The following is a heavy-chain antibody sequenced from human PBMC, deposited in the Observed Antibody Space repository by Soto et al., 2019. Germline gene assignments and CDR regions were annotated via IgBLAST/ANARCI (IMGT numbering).Heavy chain of an antibody. J-gene: IGHJ3*02. CDR1: GFSFISYS. Sequence: LRLSFAASGFSFISYSMSWVRQAPGKGLERVSYISNSGSVIHDADSVKGRFTISRDNAKNSLSLQMNSLRDEDTALYYCVRVYASNTFDIWGQGTVVTVSS. CDR2: ISNSGSVI. D-gene: IGHD2-2*01. V-gene: IGHV3-48*02. CDR3: VRVYASNTFDI.